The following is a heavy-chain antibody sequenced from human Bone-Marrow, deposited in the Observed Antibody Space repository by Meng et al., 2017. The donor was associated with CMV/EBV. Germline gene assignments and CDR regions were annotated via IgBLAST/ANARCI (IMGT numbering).Heavy chain of an antibody. CDR2: INHSGST. J-gene: IGHJ6*02. CDR1: GGSFSGYY. D-gene: IGHD6-6*01. V-gene: IGHV4-34*01. Sequence: SETLSLTCAVYGGSFSGYYWSWIRQPPGKGLEWIGEINHSGSTNYTPSLKSRVTISVDTSKTQFSLKLSSVTAADTAVYYCARGRGSSSLYYYYGMDVWGQGTTVTVSS. CDR3: ARGRGSSSLYYYYGMDV.